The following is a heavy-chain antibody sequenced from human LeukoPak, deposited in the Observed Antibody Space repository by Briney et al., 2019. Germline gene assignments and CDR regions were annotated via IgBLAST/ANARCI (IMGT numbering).Heavy chain of an antibody. CDR3: ARAAGSAYYYDSSGYPSDY. V-gene: IGHV1-69*13. CDR1: GGTFSSYA. CDR2: IIPIFGTA. J-gene: IGHJ4*02. D-gene: IGHD3-22*01. Sequence: ASVKVSCKASGGTFSSYAISWVRQAPGQGLEWMGGIIPIFGTANYAQKFQGRVTITADESTSTAYMELSSLRSEDTAVYYCARAAGSAYYYDSSGYPSDYWGQGTLVTVSS.